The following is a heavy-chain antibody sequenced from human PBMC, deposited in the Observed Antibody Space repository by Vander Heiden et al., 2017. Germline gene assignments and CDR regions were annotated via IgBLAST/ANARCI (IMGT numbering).Heavy chain of an antibody. J-gene: IGHJ6*02. D-gene: IGHD3-10*01. CDR1: GFTISNYG. Sequence: VQLVESGGGVVQPGRSRRLSCAASGFTISNYGIHWVRQAPGKGLEWVAVTWYDGSRKYFADPVQDRFSISRDNSKVFLQMNSLRAEDTAVYYCARDGRVRGIIIRPYYYYGMDVWGQGTAVTVSS. CDR2: TWYDGSRK. V-gene: IGHV3-33*01. CDR3: ARDGRVRGIIIRPYYYYGMDV.